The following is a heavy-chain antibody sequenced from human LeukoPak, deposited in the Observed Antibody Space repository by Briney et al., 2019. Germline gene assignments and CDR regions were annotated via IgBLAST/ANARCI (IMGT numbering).Heavy chain of an antibody. D-gene: IGHD5-24*01. CDR1: GGSISSGSYY. V-gene: IGHV4-61*02. J-gene: IGHJ5*02. CDR3: AGCGRDGYNNWFDP. CDR2: IYTSGST. Sequence: SQTLSLTCTVSGGSISSGSYYWNWIRQPAGKGLEWIGRIYTSGSTNYNPSLKSRVTISVDTSKNQFSLKLSSVTAADTAVYYCAGCGRDGYNNWFDPWGQGTLVTVSS.